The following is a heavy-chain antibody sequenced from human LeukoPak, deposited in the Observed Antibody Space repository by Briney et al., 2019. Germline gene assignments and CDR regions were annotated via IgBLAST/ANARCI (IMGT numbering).Heavy chain of an antibody. D-gene: IGHD6-6*01. V-gene: IGHV4-59*08. CDR1: GGSFSSYY. CDR2: IFHNGYT. J-gene: IGHJ6*02. Sequence: SETLSLTCTVSGGSFSSYYWSWIRQPPGKGPEWIGYIFHNGYTDYNPSLKSRVTISVDTSRNQFSLNLKFVTAADTAVYYCAKSSVFARGYGIDVWGQGTTVTLSS. CDR3: AKSSVFARGYGIDV.